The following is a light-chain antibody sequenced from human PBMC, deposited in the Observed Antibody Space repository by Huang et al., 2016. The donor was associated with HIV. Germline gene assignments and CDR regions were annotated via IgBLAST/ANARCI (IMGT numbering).Light chain of an antibody. J-gene: IGKJ5*01. Sequence: EIVLTQAPGTLSLSPGERATLSCRASQRVNSNSLAWYQQIPGQAPRLLIYDASSRANGIPDRFSGSGSGTDFTLTISRLEPEDFAVYHCQQYGTSPTTFGQGTRLEMK. CDR3: QQYGTSPTT. CDR1: QRVNSNS. CDR2: DAS. V-gene: IGKV3-20*01.